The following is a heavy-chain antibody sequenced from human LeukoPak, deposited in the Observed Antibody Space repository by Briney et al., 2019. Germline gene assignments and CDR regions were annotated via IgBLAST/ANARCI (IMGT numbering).Heavy chain of an antibody. Sequence: GGSLRLSCAASGFMFSSSWMAWVRQAPGKGLEWVANIKEDGSDKNYVDSVKGRFTISRDNAKNSLYLQINSLRAEDTAIYYCARDAAYGYDIFDYWGQGTQVTVSS. CDR1: GFMFSSSW. CDR2: IKEDGSDK. V-gene: IGHV3-7*01. CDR3: ARDAAYGYDIFDY. D-gene: IGHD5-18*01. J-gene: IGHJ4*02.